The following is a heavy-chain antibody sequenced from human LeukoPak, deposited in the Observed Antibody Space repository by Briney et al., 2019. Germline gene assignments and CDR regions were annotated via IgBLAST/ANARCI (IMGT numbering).Heavy chain of an antibody. D-gene: IGHD5-18*01. CDR1: GFTFSGYW. Sequence: PGGSLRLSCAASGFTFSGYWMHWVRQAPGKGLVWVSRVNSDGRSTSYADSVKGRFTISRDNAKNTLYLQMNSLRAEDTAVYYCAREGGDTAIYYLDYWGQGTLVTVSS. J-gene: IGHJ4*02. CDR3: AREGGDTAIYYLDY. CDR2: VNSDGRST. V-gene: IGHV3-74*01.